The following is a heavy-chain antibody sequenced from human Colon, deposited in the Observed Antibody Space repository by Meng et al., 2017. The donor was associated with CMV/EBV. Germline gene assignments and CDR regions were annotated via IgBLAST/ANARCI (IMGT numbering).Heavy chain of an antibody. D-gene: IGHD3-3*01. Sequence: GESLKISCQGSGYSFSSYWIGWVRQMPGKGLEWMGIIYPGDSDTRYSPSSQGQVTISADKSISTAYLQWSSLKASDTAMYYCVRLVFWRDYSGYFDYWGQGTLVTVSS. CDR1: GYSFSSYW. J-gene: IGHJ4*02. CDR3: VRLVFWRDYSGYFDY. V-gene: IGHV5-51*01. CDR2: IYPGDSDT.